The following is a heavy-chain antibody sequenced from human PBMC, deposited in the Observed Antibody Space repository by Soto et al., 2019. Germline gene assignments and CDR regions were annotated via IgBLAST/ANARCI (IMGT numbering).Heavy chain of an antibody. CDR1: GYTFTSYD. J-gene: IGHJ3*02. CDR2: MNPDTADT. Sequence: QVPLVQSGAEGKKPGASVKVSCKASGYTFTSYDIDWVRQASGQGLEWMGWMNPDTADTGSAQKFQGRLTMTRNTSFSTAYMELSSLRSEDTAVYYCASYSHWCVGAETLDIWGQGTMVTVSS. D-gene: IGHD4-4*01. V-gene: IGHV1-8*01. CDR3: ASYSHWCVGAETLDI.